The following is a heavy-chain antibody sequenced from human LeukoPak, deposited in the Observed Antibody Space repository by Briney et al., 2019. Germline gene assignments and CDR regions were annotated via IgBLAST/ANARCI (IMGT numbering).Heavy chain of an antibody. D-gene: IGHD3-22*01. CDR3: ANLYYYDSSGLDY. V-gene: IGHV3-23*01. J-gene: IGHJ4*02. CDR2: ISGSGGST. Sequence: GGSLRLSCAASGFTFSSYAMSWVRQAPGKGLEWVSAISGSGGSTYYADSVKGRFTISRDNSKNTLYLQMNSLRAEDTAVYYCANLYYYDSSGLDYWGQGTLVTVSS. CDR1: GFTFSSYA.